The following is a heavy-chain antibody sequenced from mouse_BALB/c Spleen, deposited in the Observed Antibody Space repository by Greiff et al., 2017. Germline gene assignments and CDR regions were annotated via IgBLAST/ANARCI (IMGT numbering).Heavy chain of an antibody. CDR1: GFTFSSFG. CDR3: ARTVAKNYLDY. J-gene: IGHJ2*01. Sequence: EVQLVESGGGLVQPGGSRKLSCAASGFTFSSFGMHWVRQAPEKGLEWVAYISSGSSTIYYADTVKGRFTISRDNPKNTLYLQMTSLRSEDTAMYYCARTVAKNYLDYWGQGTTLTVSS. D-gene: IGHD1-1*01. V-gene: IGHV5-17*02. CDR2: ISSGSSTI.